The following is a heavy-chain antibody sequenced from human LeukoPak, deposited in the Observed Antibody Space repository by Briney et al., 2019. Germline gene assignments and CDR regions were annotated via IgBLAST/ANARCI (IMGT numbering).Heavy chain of an antibody. V-gene: IGHV3-30*04. D-gene: IGHD2-15*01. CDR3: AKGYSGGCSGGSCYRYYYYYMDV. Sequence: GGSLRLSCAASGFTFSSYAMHWVRQAPGKGLEWVAVISYDGSNKYYADSVKGRFTISRDNSKNTLYLQMNSLRAEDTAVYYCAKGYSGGCSGGSCYRYYYYYMDVWGKGTTVTISS. J-gene: IGHJ6*03. CDR2: ISYDGSNK. CDR1: GFTFSSYA.